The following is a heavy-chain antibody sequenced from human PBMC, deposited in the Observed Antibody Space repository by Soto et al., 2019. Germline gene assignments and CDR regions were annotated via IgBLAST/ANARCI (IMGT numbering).Heavy chain of an antibody. CDR3: AKDIVMRYSSSYYYYGMDV. J-gene: IGHJ6*02. CDR2: ISGSGGST. D-gene: IGHD6-6*01. CDR1: GFTFSSYA. V-gene: IGHV3-23*01. Sequence: GGSLRLSCAASGFTFSSYAMSWVRPAPGKGLEWVSAISGSGGSTYYADSVKGRFTITRDNSKNTLYLQMNSLRAEDTAVYYCAKDIVMRYSSSYYYYGMDVWGQGTTVTVSS.